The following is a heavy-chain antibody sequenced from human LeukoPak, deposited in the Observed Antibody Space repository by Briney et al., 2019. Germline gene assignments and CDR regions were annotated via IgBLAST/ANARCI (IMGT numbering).Heavy chain of an antibody. CDR2: IYYTGST. Sequence: SETLSLTCTVSGGSISSYYWSWIRQPPGKGLEWIGYIYYTGSTNYNPSLKSRVTISVDPSKNQFSLKLTSVTAADTAVYYCARVPEHYYDSSGYHYYFDYWGQGTLVTVSS. D-gene: IGHD3-22*01. CDR1: GGSISSYY. J-gene: IGHJ4*02. CDR3: ARVPEHYYDSSGYHYYFDY. V-gene: IGHV4-59*01.